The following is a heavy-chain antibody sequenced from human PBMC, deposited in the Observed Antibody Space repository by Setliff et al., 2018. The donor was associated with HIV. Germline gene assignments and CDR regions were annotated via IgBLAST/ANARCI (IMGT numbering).Heavy chain of an antibody. CDR1: GGSFSAYS. Sequence: SETLSLTCAVYGGSFSAYSWTWIRQPPGKGLEWIGSISSSGNTYYNPSLKSRVTTSVDTPKNQFSLKLNSVTAADTAVYYCAKTIGRYFDIFDNWGQGTLVTVSS. CDR2: ISSSGNT. CDR3: AKTIGRYFDIFDN. V-gene: IGHV4-59*05. D-gene: IGHD3-9*01. J-gene: IGHJ4*02.